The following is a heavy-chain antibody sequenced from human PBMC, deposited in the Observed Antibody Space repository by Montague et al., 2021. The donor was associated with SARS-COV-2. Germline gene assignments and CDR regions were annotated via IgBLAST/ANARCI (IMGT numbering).Heavy chain of an antibody. D-gene: IGHD3-10*01. J-gene: IGHJ2*01. CDR1: GFTFSNYA. CDR3: AKDGATVRGLINWYFDL. CDR2: IFGSGSST. Sequence: SLRLSCAASGFTFSNYAMNWVRQAPGKGLEWVSVIFGSGSSTYYSGSVGGRFTVSRDNSKNTLYLQMNNLRAEDTAVYYCAKDGATVRGLINWYFDLWGRGTLVTVSS. V-gene: IGHV3-23*03.